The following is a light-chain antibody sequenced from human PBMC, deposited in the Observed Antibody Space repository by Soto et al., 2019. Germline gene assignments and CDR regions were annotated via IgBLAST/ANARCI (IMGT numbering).Light chain of an antibody. Sequence: EIVMTQSPATLSVSPGERATLSFSASRRVSKNFAWYQQKRGQAPRLLIYGASTRAAGIPARFSGSGSGTEFNLTISSLQSEDFAVYYCQQYYDWPLTFGGGTKVDIK. CDR1: RRVSKN. J-gene: IGKJ4*01. CDR3: QQYYDWPLT. CDR2: GAS. V-gene: IGKV3-15*01.